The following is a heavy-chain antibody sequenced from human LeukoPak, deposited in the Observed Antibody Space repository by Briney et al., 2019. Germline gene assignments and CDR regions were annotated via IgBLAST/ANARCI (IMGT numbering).Heavy chain of an antibody. J-gene: IGHJ6*02. CDR3: ARGYYFGLDV. V-gene: IGHV4-4*09. Sequence: SETLSLTCTVSGGSISSLYCNWIRQPPGKGPEWIGYIHSSGSMSSNPSLKSRVAMSIDTSKKQVSLRLNFVTPTDTAVYYCARGYYFGLDVWGLGTTVTVSS. CDR1: GGSISSLY. CDR2: IHSSGSM.